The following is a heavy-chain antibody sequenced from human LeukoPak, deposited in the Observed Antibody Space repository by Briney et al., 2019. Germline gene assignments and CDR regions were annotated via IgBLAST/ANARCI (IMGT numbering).Heavy chain of an antibody. CDR3: ARAGSSSWYICD. Sequence: PGGSLRLSCAVSGFTFSSYSVNWVRQAPGQGLEWVSSISSTGSHTYYADSVKGRFTISRDNAKNSLYLQMNSLRAEDTAVYYCARAGSSSWYICDWGRGTLVTVSS. CDR1: GFTFSSYS. CDR2: ISSTGSHT. D-gene: IGHD6-13*01. J-gene: IGHJ4*02. V-gene: IGHV3-21*04.